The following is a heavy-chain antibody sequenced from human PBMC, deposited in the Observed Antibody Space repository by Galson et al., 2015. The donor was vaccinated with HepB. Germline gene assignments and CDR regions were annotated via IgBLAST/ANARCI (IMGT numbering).Heavy chain of an antibody. Sequence: ETLSLTCAVYGGSFSGYYWSWIRQPPGKGLEWIGEINHSGSTNYNPSLKSRVTISVDTSKNQFSLKLSSVTAADTAVYYCARVGNGHTTMIVVATDAFDIWGQGTMVTVSS. D-gene: IGHD3-22*01. J-gene: IGHJ3*02. CDR2: INHSGST. V-gene: IGHV4-34*01. CDR3: ARVGNGHTTMIVVATDAFDI. CDR1: GGSFSGYY.